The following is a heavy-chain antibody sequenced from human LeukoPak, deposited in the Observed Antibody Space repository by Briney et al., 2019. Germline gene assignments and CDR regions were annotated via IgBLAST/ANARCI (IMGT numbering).Heavy chain of an antibody. CDR1: GFTFSSSA. J-gene: IGHJ6*04. CDR2: ISGSDSST. D-gene: IGHD3-10*02. Sequence: GGSLRLSCAASGFTFSSSAISWVRQAPGKGLEWVSTISGSDSSTYYADSVKGRFTISRDNAKNSLYLQMNSLRAEDTAVYYCAELGITMIGGVWGKGTTVTISS. V-gene: IGHV3-23*01. CDR3: AELGITMIGGV.